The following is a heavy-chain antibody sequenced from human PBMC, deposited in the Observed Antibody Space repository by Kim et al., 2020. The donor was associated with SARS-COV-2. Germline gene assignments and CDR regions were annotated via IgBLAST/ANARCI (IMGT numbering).Heavy chain of an antibody. Sequence: GGSLRLSCAASGFTFSTYSMNWVRQAPGKGLEWVSYISSSSIPIYYADSVKGRFTNSRDNAKNSLYLQMNSLRDEDTAVYYCAFRGNSGIVHWGQGTLVTVSS. CDR3: AFRGNSGIVH. J-gene: IGHJ4*02. CDR1: GFTFSTYS. D-gene: IGHD2-21*02. V-gene: IGHV3-48*02. CDR2: ISSSSIPI.